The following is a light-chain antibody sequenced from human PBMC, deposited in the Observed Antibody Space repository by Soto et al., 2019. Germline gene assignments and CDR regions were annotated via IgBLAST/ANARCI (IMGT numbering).Light chain of an antibody. CDR3: QQRSNWPFT. Sequence: PGRRATLSCRASQSVSSYLAWYQQKPGQAPRLLIYDASNRATGIPARFSGSGSGTDFTLTISSLEPEDFAVYYCQQRSNWPFTFGPRTKVDIK. CDR2: DAS. V-gene: IGKV3-11*01. J-gene: IGKJ3*01. CDR1: QSVSSY.